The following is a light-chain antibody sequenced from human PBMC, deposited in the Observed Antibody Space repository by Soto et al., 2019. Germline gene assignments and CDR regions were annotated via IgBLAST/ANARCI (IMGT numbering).Light chain of an antibody. CDR2: AES. J-gene: IGKJ2*01. V-gene: IGKV1-39*01. CDR1: QSISVH. Sequence: DIPMTQSPSSLSASVGDTVTITCRASQSISVHLNWYQQKPGKVTKLLIYAESNLQSGVPLTFSGSGSETDFALTISSLQPEDFATYYCQQSYITPYTFGQGTKLEIK. CDR3: QQSYITPYT.